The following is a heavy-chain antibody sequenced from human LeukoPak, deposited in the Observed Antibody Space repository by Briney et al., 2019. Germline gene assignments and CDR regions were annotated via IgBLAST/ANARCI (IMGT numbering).Heavy chain of an antibody. Sequence: AGGSLRLSCAASGFTFSSYSMNWVRQAPGKGLEWVSAISGSGGSTNYADSVKGRFTISRDNSKNTLYLQMNSLRAEDTAVYYCAKRYNSGWNDAFDIWGQGTMVTVSS. CDR3: AKRYNSGWNDAFDI. J-gene: IGHJ3*02. V-gene: IGHV3-23*01. CDR1: GFTFSSYS. D-gene: IGHD6-19*01. CDR2: ISGSGGST.